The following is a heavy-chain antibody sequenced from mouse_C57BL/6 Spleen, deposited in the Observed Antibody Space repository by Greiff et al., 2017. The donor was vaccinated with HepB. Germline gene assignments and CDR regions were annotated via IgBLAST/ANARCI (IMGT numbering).Heavy chain of an antibody. CDR3: ARGGLYHDGFAY. V-gene: IGHV5-17*01. Sequence: DVKLVESGGGLVKPGGSLKLSCAASGFTFSDYGMHWVRQAPEKGLEWVAYISSGSSTIYYADTVKGRFTISRDNAKNTLFLQMTSLRSEDTAMYYCARGGLYHDGFAYWGQGTLVTVSA. J-gene: IGHJ3*01. D-gene: IGHD6-1*01. CDR1: GFTFSDYG. CDR2: ISSGSSTI.